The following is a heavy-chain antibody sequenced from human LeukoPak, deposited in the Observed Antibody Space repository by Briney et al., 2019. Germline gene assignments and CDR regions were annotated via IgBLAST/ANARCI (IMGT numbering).Heavy chain of an antibody. D-gene: IGHD2-15*01. V-gene: IGHV1-8*01. CDR2: MNPNSGNT. CDR3: ARIPRYCSGGSCSRGLTDY. Sequence: ASVKVSCKASGYTFTSYDINWVRQATGQGLEWMGWMNPNSGNTGYAQKFQGRVTMTRDTSISTAYMELSRLRSDDTAVYYCARIPRYCSGGSCSRGLTDYWGQGTLVTVSS. CDR1: GYTFTSYD. J-gene: IGHJ4*02.